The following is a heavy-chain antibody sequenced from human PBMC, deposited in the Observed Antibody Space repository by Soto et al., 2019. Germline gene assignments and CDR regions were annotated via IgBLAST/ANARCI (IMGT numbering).Heavy chain of an antibody. V-gene: IGHV3-66*01. J-gene: IGHJ6*03. CDR1: GFTVSSTY. D-gene: IGHD2-15*01. CDR3: ARDEVLWEGARCYGAPLDV. CDR2: IQSGGPT. Sequence: EVHLVESGGGLVQPGGSLRLSCAASGFTVSSTYMSWVRQAPGKGLEWVSLIQSGGPTYYADSVKGRFTISRDTSENTLHLQMDSLRAADTAVYYCARDEVLWEGARCYGAPLDVWGKGTTVTV.